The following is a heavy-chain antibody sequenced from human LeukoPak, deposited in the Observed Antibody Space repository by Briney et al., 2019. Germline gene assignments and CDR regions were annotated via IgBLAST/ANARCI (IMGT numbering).Heavy chain of an antibody. V-gene: IGHV4-34*01. CDR2: XXXXGST. CDR1: SFSGYY. CDR3: ARIERRYCSGGSCRRGSFDY. J-gene: IGHJ4*02. D-gene: IGHD2-15*01. Sequence: SFSGYYWSXLRQPPGKGLEWXXXXXXXGSTNYNPSLKSRVTISVDPSKNQFSLMLSSVTAADTAVYYCARIERRYCSGGSCRRGSFDYWGQGTLVTVSS.